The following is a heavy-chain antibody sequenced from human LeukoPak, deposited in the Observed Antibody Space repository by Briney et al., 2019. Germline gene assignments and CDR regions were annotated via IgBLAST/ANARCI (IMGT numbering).Heavy chain of an antibody. J-gene: IGHJ4*02. Sequence: GGSLRLSCAASGFTFSDYYMSWIRQAPGKGLEWVSYISSSSSYTNYADSVKGRFTISRDNAKNSLYLQMNSLRAEDTAVYYCGRSDGGWYSASFDYWGQGTLVTVSS. V-gene: IGHV3-11*06. CDR2: ISSSSSYT. CDR3: GRSDGGWYSASFDY. D-gene: IGHD6-19*01. CDR1: GFTFSDYY.